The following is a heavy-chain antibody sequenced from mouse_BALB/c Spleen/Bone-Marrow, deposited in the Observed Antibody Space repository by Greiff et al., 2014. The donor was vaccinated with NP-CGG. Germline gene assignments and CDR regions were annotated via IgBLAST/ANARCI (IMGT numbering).Heavy chain of an antibody. CDR1: GYAFSSSW. CDR3: ARSPTGTFAY. J-gene: IGHJ3*01. D-gene: IGHD4-1*01. CDR2: IYPGDEST. V-gene: IGHV1-82*01. Sequence: QVQLQQSGPELVKPGASVKISCKASGYAFSSSWMNWVMQRPGQGLEWIGRIYPGDESTNYNGKIKGKATLTADKSSSTAYMQLSSLTSVDSAVYFCARSPTGTFAYWGQGTLVTVSA.